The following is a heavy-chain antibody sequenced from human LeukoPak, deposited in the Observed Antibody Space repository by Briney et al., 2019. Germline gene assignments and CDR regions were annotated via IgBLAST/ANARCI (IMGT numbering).Heavy chain of an antibody. V-gene: IGHV3-33*08. CDR2: IWNDGSNK. CDR3: GRDCKCCKCLDY. D-gene: IGHD2/OR15-2a*01. Sequence: GRSLRLSCAASGFTLSSYSMNWVRQAPGKGLEWVAVIWNDGSNKYYADSVKGRFTISRDNSKNTLYLQMNSLRAEDTAVYYCGRDCKCCKCLDYWGEATMVSVSS. CDR1: GFTLSSYS. J-gene: IGHJ4*02.